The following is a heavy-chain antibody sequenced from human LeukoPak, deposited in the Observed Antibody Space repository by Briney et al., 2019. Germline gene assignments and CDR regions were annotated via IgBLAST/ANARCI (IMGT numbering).Heavy chain of an antibody. CDR2: INHSGST. D-gene: IGHD2-15*01. J-gene: IGHJ2*01. CDR1: GGFFSGNY. Sequence: PSETLSLTCAVDGGFFSGNYWTWIRQPPGKGLEWIGEINHSGSTNYNPSLKSRVTISVDTSKNQFSLKLSSVTAADTAVYYCARGRGIVVVVAANRWNFDLWGRGTMVTVSS. CDR3: ARGRGIVVVVAANRWNFDL. V-gene: IGHV4-34*01.